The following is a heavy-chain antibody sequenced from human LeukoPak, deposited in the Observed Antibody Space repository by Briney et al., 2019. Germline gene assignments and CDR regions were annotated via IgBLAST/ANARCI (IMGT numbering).Heavy chain of an antibody. CDR1: GLTFGDYA. CDR3: TTDYVSGFWGMEYMDV. J-gene: IGHJ6*03. Sequence: PGRSLRLSCTASGLTFGDYAMSWFRQAPGKGLEGVGFIRSKAYGGTTEYAASVKGRFNISRDDSKSIAYPQMNSLKSEDTAVYYCTTDYVSGFWGMEYMDVWGKGTTVTVS. D-gene: IGHD3-16*01. V-gene: IGHV3-49*03. CDR2: IRSKAYGGTT.